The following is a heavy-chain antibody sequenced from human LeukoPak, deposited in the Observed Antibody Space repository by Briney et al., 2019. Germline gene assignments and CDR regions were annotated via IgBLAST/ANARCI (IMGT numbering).Heavy chain of an antibody. D-gene: IGHD3-10*01. Sequence: ASVKVSCKASGYIFIDYGISWVRQAPGQGLEWMGGIIPIFGTANYAQKFQGRVTITADESTSTAYMELSSLRSEDTAVYYCARAREGITMVRGAFVYYYYYMDVWGKGTTVTISS. J-gene: IGHJ6*03. V-gene: IGHV1-69*01. CDR1: GYIFIDYG. CDR2: IIPIFGTA. CDR3: ARAREGITMVRGAFVYYYYYMDV.